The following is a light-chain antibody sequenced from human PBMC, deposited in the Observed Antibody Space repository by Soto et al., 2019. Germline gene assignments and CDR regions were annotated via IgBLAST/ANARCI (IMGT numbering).Light chain of an antibody. CDR3: QQYSIWPWT. Sequence: EIVLTQAPGTLSLSPGERATLSCRASQSVNSDLAWYQQKPGQAPRLLIHSASTRATGIPVTFSGSGSGTDFSLTISSLESRDFAVYYCQQYSIWPWTFGQGTKVDIK. CDR1: QSVNSD. V-gene: IGKV3-15*01. CDR2: SAS. J-gene: IGKJ1*01.